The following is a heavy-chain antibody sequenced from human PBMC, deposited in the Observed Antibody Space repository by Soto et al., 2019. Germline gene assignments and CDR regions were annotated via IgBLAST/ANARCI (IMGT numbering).Heavy chain of an antibody. CDR3: ARLPQRFLEWLDRGYYFDY. D-gene: IGHD3-3*01. Sequence: PGESLKISCKGSGYSFTSYWIGWVRQMPGKGLEWMGIIYPGDSDTRYSPSFQGQVTISADKSISTAYLQWSSLKASDTAMYYCARLPQRFLEWLDRGYYFDYWGQGTLVTVSS. J-gene: IGHJ4*02. CDR1: GYSFTSYW. V-gene: IGHV5-51*01. CDR2: IYPGDSDT.